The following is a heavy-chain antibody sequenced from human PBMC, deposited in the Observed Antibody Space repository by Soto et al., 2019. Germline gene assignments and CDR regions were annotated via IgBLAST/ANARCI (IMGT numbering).Heavy chain of an antibody. J-gene: IGHJ5*02. CDR2: ISSSSSYI. CDR1: GFTFSSYS. CDR3: ATEIRIAAAYLTPNWFDP. V-gene: IGHV3-21*01. D-gene: IGHD6-13*01. Sequence: EVQLVESGGGLVKPGGSLRLSCAASGFTFSSYSMNWVRQAPGKGLEWVSSISSSSSYIYYADSVKGRFTISRDNAKNSLYLQMNSLRAEDTAVYYCATEIRIAAAYLTPNWFDPWGQGTLVTVSS.